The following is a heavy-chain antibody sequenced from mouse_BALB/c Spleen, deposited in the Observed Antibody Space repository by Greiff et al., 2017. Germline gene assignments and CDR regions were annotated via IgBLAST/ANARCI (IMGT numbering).Heavy chain of an antibody. CDR2: INPSNGGT. D-gene: IGHD2-4*01. V-gene: IGHV1S81*02. CDR1: GFTFTSSY. Sequence: QVQLQQPGAELVKPGASVKLSCKASGFTFTSSYMYWVKQRPGQGLEWIGWINPSNGGTNFNEKFKGKATLTVDKSSSTAYMQLSSLTSEDSAVYYCTYDYEDWCAYWGQGTLVTVSA. J-gene: IGHJ3*01. CDR3: TYDYEDWCAY.